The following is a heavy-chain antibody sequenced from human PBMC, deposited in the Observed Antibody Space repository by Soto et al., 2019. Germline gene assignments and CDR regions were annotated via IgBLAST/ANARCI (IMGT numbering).Heavy chain of an antibody. J-gene: IGHJ3*02. Sequence: SVKVSCKASGFTFASSAMQWVRQARGQRLEWIGWIVVGSGNTNYAQNFQERVTITWDMSTTTAYMKLSSLRSEDTAVYYCAHRISGHNWNDRLAFDIWGQGTMVTVSS. D-gene: IGHD1-1*01. CDR2: IVVGSGNT. CDR3: AHRISGHNWNDRLAFDI. V-gene: IGHV1-58*02. CDR1: GFTFASSA.